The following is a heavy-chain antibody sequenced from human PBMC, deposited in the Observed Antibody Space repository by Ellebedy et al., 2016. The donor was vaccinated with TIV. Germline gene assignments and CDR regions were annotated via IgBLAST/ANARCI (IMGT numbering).Heavy chain of an antibody. J-gene: IGHJ6*03. CDR1: GFTFSSYA. D-gene: IGHD6-6*01. Sequence: GGSLRLXCAASGFTFSSYAMSWVRQAPGKGLEWVSAISGSGGSTYYADSVKGRFTISRDNSKNTLYLQMNSLRAEDTAVYYCAKGRRIAARRGGYYYYYMDVWGKGTTVTVSS. V-gene: IGHV3-23*01. CDR2: ISGSGGST. CDR3: AKGRRIAARRGGYYYYYMDV.